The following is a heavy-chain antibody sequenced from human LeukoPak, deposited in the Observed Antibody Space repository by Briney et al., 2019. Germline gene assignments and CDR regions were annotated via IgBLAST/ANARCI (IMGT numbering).Heavy chain of an antibody. D-gene: IGHD3-10*01. CDR3: ARAYGSGSYTLLFFDY. CDR1: GYTFTSYY. V-gene: IGHV1-46*01. J-gene: IGHJ4*02. CDR2: INPSGGST. Sequence: ASVKVSCKASGYTFTSYYMHWVRQAPGQGLEWRGIINPSGGSTSYAQKFQGRVTMTRDTSTSTVYMELSSLRSEDTAVYYCARAYGSGSYTLLFFDYWGQGTLVTVSS.